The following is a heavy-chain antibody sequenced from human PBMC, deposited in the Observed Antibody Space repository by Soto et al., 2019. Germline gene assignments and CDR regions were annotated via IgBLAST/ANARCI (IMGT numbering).Heavy chain of an antibody. Sequence: QLQLQESGPGLVKPSETLSLTCTVSGGSISSSSYYSGWIRQPPGKGLEWIGSIYYSGSTYYNPSLKSRLTISVDTSKNQFSLTLSSVTDADTAVYYCARHTPAISISDHWGQGTLVTVSS. J-gene: IGHJ4*02. CDR3: ARHTPAISISDH. CDR1: GGSISSSSYY. V-gene: IGHV4-39*01. D-gene: IGHD2-15*01. CDR2: IYYSGST.